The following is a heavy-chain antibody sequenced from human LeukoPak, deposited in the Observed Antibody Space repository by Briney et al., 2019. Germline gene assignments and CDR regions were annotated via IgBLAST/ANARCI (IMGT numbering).Heavy chain of an antibody. Sequence: GGSLRLSCAASGFSFSNYAMSWVRQAPGKGLEWVSAISGSGGSTNYADSVKGRFTISRDYSKNTLYLQMNSLRAEDTAVYYCAKDLRYNFGYDYFDPWGQGTLVTVSS. CDR2: ISGSGGST. J-gene: IGHJ5*02. CDR1: GFSFSNYA. CDR3: AKDLRYNFGYDYFDP. V-gene: IGHV3-23*01. D-gene: IGHD5-18*01.